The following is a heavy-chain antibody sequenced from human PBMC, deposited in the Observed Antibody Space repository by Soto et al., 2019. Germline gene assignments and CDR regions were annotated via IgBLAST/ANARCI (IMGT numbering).Heavy chain of an antibody. CDR1: GYTFTNYA. Sequence: ASVKVSCKASGYTFTNYAIHWVRQAPGQRLEWMGWINAGSGNTQYSQKFQGRVTITRDTSASTAYMELSSLSSEDTAVYYCARDLHIMGGDNYYYYGMDVWGRGTTVTVSS. D-gene: IGHD1-26*01. CDR2: INAGSGNT. CDR3: ARDLHIMGGDNYYYYGMDV. V-gene: IGHV1-3*01. J-gene: IGHJ6*02.